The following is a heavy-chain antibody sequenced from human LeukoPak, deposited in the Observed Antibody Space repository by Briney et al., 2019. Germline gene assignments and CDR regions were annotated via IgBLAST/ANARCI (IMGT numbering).Heavy chain of an antibody. CDR3: AKSIKLYCSSTSCRPSSAFDI. CDR1: GFTFGTYA. CDR2: ISGSGGST. D-gene: IGHD2-2*01. J-gene: IGHJ3*02. V-gene: IGHV3-23*01. Sequence: GGSLRLSCAASGFTFGTYAMTWVRRAPGKGLEWVSTISGSGGSTYYADSVKGRFTISRDNSKNTLFLQMNSLRADDTAVYYCAKSIKLYCSSTSCRPSSAFDIWGQGTMVTVSS.